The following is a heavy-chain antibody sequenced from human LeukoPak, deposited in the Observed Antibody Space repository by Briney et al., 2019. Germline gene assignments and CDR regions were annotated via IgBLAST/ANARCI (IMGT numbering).Heavy chain of an antibody. CDR3: ARVGGKYGDYDAFDI. Sequence: YPSETLSLTCTVSGGSISSNIYYWGWIRQPPGEGLEWIGSIYYGGNTYYNSSLKSRVTISGDTSKNQFSLKLSSVTAADTAVYYCARVGGKYGDYDAFDIWGQGTMVTVSS. J-gene: IGHJ3*02. CDR2: IYYGGNT. V-gene: IGHV4-39*07. D-gene: IGHD4-17*01. CDR1: GGSISSNIYY.